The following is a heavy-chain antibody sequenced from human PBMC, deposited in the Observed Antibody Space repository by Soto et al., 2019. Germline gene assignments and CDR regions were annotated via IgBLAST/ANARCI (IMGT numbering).Heavy chain of an antibody. CDR2: MNPNSGNT. Sequence: PGASVKVSCKASGYTFTSYDINWVRQATGQGLEWMGWMNPNSGNTGYAQKFQGRVTMTRNTSISTAYMELSSLRSEDTAVYYCARAPNFWSGYYTFDPWGQGTLVTVSS. V-gene: IGHV1-8*01. CDR1: GYTFTSYD. D-gene: IGHD3-3*01. J-gene: IGHJ5*02. CDR3: ARAPNFWSGYYTFDP.